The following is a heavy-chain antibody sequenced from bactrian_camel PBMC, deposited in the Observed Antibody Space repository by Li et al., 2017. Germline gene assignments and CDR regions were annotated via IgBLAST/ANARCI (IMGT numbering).Heavy chain of an antibody. Sequence: DVQLVESGGGSVQVGGSLRLSCAASGYIDSSNCMGWFRQRPGKEREGVAAILRGGDATYYADSAKGRFTISKDNGKNTVYLQMNSLEPSDTAIYYCAAGSSFVCGDWLFRDYTSWGQGTQVTVS. CDR1: GYIDSSNC. V-gene: IGHV3S40*01. D-gene: IGHD1*01. CDR3: AAGSSFVCGDWLFRDYTS. CDR2: ILRGGDAT. J-gene: IGHJ4*01.